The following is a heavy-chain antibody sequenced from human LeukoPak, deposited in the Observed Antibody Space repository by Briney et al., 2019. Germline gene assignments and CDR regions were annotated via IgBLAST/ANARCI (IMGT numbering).Heavy chain of an antibody. J-gene: IGHJ4*02. CDR2: IVVGSGNT. Sequence: GASVKVSCTASGFTFTSSAVQWVRQARGQRLEWIGWIVVGSGNTNYAQKFQERVTITRDMSTSTAYMELSSLRSEDTAVYYCARELPDYYDSSGSDYWGQGTLVTVSS. CDR1: GFTFTSSA. D-gene: IGHD3-22*01. CDR3: ARELPDYYDSSGSDY. V-gene: IGHV1-58*01.